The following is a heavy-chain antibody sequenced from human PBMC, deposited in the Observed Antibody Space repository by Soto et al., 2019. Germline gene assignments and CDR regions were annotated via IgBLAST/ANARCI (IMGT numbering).Heavy chain of an antibody. CDR1: GYTFTSYA. J-gene: IGHJ4*02. Sequence: GASVKVSCKASGYTFTSYAMHWVRQAPGQRLEWMGWINAGNGNTKYSQKFQGRVTITRDTSASTAYMELSSLRSEYTAVYYCARGASLYAVAPDYFDYWGQGTLVTVSS. CDR2: INAGNGNT. V-gene: IGHV1-3*01. D-gene: IGHD6-19*01. CDR3: ARGASLYAVAPDYFDY.